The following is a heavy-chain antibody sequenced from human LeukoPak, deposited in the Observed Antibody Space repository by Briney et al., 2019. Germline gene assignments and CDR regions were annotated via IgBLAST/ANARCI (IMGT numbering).Heavy chain of an antibody. Sequence: GGSLRLSCAASGFTVSSNYMSWVRQAPGKGLEWVSVIYSGGSTYYADSVKGRFTISRDNSKNTLYLQMNSLRAEDTAVYYCAREIPGPYYYYYMDVWGKGTTVTVSS. CDR1: GFTVSSNY. V-gene: IGHV3-53*01. J-gene: IGHJ6*03. CDR2: IYSGGST. D-gene: IGHD2-2*02. CDR3: AREIPGPYYYYYMDV.